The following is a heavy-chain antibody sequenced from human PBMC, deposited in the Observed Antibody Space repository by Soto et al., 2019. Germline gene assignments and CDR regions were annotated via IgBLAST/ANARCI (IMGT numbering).Heavy chain of an antibody. J-gene: IGHJ6*02. CDR2: MDPNSGST. Sequence: ASVKVSCKASGYTFTTYDINWVRQAPGQGLEWLGWMDPNSGSTGYAQNFQGRITTTRNISRNTAHMELSSLQSEETAVYYCARGKKFDFGRKGLDVWGQGTTVTVSS. D-gene: IGHD3-3*01. V-gene: IGHV1-8*01. CDR1: GYTFTTYD. CDR3: ARGKKFDFGRKGLDV.